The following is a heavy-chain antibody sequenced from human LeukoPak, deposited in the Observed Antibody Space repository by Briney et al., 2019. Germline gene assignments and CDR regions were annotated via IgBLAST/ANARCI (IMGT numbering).Heavy chain of an antibody. CDR3: ARDVVPRDYGDTLNAYDL. J-gene: IGHJ3*01. D-gene: IGHD4-17*01. CDR2: IHHDGRT. V-gene: IGHV4-34*01. Sequence: SETLSLTCAVSGGSLSGYYWSWIRQSPGKGLGWMGDIHHDGRTKYKSSLKSRITIFLVSSKNEVSLRLSPVTPADTALYFCARDVVPRDYGDTLNAYDLWGQGTMVTVS. CDR1: GGSLSGYY.